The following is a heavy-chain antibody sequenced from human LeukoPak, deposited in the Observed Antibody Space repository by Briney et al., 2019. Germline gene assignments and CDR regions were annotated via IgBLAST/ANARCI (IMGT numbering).Heavy chain of an antibody. D-gene: IGHD3-9*01. CDR3: ARIGYDILTGYSRRDYYYYMDV. V-gene: IGHV3-20*04. J-gene: IGHJ6*03. CDR1: GFTFDDYG. Sequence: GGSLRLSCAASGFTFDDYGMSWVRQAPRKGLEWVSGINWNGGSTGYADSVTGRFTISRDHAKNSLYLQMNSLRAEDTALYYCARIGYDILTGYSRRDYYYYMDVWGKGTTVTVSS. CDR2: INWNGGST.